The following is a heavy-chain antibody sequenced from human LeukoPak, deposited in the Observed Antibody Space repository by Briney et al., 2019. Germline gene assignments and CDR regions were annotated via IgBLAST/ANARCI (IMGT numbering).Heavy chain of an antibody. J-gene: IGHJ4*02. CDR2: IDSDGSGT. D-gene: IGHD3-10*02. V-gene: IGHV3-74*01. Sequence: GGSLRLSCAASGFTFSSYWMHWVRQAPGKGLVWVSRIDSDGSGTVYADSVMGRFTISRDNAKNTLYLQMNSLRAEDMAVYYCARGRNVFVSWGQGTLVTVSS. CDR3: ARGRNVFVS. CDR1: GFTFSSYW.